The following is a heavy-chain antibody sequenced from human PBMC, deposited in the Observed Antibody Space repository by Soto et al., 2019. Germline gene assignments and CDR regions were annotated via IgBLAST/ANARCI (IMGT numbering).Heavy chain of an antibody. D-gene: IGHD3-3*01. J-gene: IGHJ4*02. CDR1: GFTFSSYS. V-gene: IGHV3-21*01. CDR3: ARAQGFLEWFETTIRYYFDY. Sequence: PGGSLRLSCAASGFTFSSYSMNWVRQAPGKGLEWVSSISSSSSYIYYADSVKGRFTISRDNAKNSLYLQMNSLRAEDTAVYYCARAQGFLEWFETTIRYYFDYWGQGTLVTVSS. CDR2: ISSSSSYI.